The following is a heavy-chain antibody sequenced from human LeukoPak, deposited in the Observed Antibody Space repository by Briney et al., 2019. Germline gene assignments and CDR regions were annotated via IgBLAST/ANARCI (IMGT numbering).Heavy chain of an antibody. CDR3: ARHKEGIAAAGAVDF. D-gene: IGHD6-13*01. J-gene: IGHJ4*02. CDR2: IYHSGRF. V-gene: IGHV4-38-2*02. Sequence: SEPVSPTFNVSGTSISNGFYWGWHRHPPGRGLEWIRNIYHSGRFYSNPSLRGRVTMSLDAYKNQVSLKLTSVTAGDTAVYFCARHKEGIAAAGAVDFWGQGTLVTVFS. CDR1: GTSISNGFY.